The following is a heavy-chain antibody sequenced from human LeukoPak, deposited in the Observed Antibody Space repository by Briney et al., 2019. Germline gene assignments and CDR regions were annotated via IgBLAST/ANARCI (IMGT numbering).Heavy chain of an antibody. D-gene: IGHD6-13*01. V-gene: IGHV1-2*02. CDR1: GYILTGYY. CDR3: AREEQQLVSDY. J-gene: IGHJ4*02. CDR2: INPNSGGT. Sequence: GASVKVSCKASGYILTGYYFHWVRQAPGQGLEWMGWINPNSGGTNYAQKFQGRVTMTRDTSISTAYMELSRLRSDDTAVYYCAREEQQLVSDYWGQGTPVTVSS.